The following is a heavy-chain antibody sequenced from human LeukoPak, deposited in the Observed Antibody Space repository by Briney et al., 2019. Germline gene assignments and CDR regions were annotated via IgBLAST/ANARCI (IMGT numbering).Heavy chain of an antibody. J-gene: IGHJ4*02. CDR1: GFAFSDYG. CDR2: ILYDGSHA. Sequence: GRSLRLSCAVSGFAFSDYGMHWVRQAPGKGLEWVAVILYDGSHAYYADSVKGRFTTSRDNSKNTLYLQMNSLRAEDTAVHYCAKSNSGWYVPPSDWGQGTLVTVSS. CDR3: AKSNSGWYVPPSD. D-gene: IGHD6-19*01. V-gene: IGHV3-30*18.